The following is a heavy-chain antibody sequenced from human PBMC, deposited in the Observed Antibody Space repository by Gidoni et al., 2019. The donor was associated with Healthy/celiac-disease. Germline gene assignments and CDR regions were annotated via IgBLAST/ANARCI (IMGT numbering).Heavy chain of an antibody. Sequence: EVQLLESGGGLVQPGGSLRLSCAASGFTFSSYAMSWVRQAPGKGLEWVSAISGSGGSTYYADSVKGRFTISRDNSKNTLYLQMNSLRAEDTAVYYCAKVAVTGAYYYDSSGYYHDYWGQGTLVTVSS. CDR2: ISGSGGST. D-gene: IGHD3-22*01. CDR3: AKVAVTGAYYYDSSGYYHDY. V-gene: IGHV3-23*01. CDR1: GFTFSSYA. J-gene: IGHJ4*02.